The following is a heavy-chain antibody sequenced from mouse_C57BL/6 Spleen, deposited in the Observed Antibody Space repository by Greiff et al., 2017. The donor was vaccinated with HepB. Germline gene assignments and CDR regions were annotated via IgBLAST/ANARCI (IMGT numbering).Heavy chain of an antibody. CDR1: GYTFTSYW. V-gene: IGHV1-74*01. CDR3: AGLYDYGRSYGSMDY. J-gene: IGHJ4*01. CDR2: IHPSDSDT. Sequence: VQLQQSGAELVKPGASVKVSCKASGYTFTSYWMHWVKLRPGQGLEWIGRIHPSDSDTNYNQKFKGKATLTVDKSSSTAYMQLSSLTSEDSSVYDGAGLYDYGRSYGSMDYWGQGTSVTVSS. D-gene: IGHD1-1*01.